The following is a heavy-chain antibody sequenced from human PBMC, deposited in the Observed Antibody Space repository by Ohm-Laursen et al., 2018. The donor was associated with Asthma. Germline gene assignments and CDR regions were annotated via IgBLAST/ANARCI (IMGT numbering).Heavy chain of an antibody. D-gene: IGHD3-10*02. J-gene: IGHJ4*02. CDR2: IYYSGST. Sequence: LSLTCTVSGGSISSGDYYWSWIRQPPGKGLEWIGYIYYSGSTYYNPSLKSRVTISVDTSKNQFSLKLSSVTAADTAVYYCARKQTATFGFDYWGQGTLVTVSS. V-gene: IGHV4-30-4*01. CDR3: ARKQTATFGFDY. CDR1: GGSISSGDYY.